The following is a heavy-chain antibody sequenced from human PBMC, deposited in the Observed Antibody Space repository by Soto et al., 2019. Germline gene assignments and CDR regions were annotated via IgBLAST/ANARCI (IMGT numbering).Heavy chain of an antibody. CDR1: GFTFSSYA. Sequence: GGSLRLSCAASGFTFSSYAMSWVRQAPGKGLEWVSAISGSGGSTYYADSVKGRFTISRDNSKNTLYLQMNSLRAEDTAVYYCAKDQEVVPALYYFDYWGQGTLVTVSS. J-gene: IGHJ4*02. V-gene: IGHV3-23*01. CDR3: AKDQEVVPALYYFDY. CDR2: ISGSGGST. D-gene: IGHD2-2*01.